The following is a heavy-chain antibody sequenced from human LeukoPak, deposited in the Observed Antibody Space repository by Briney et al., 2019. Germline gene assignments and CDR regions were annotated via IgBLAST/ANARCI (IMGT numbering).Heavy chain of an antibody. V-gene: IGHV4-34*01. Sequence: SETLSLTCAVYGGSFSGYYWSWIRQPPGKGLEWIGEMYHSGRINYNPSLKSRVTISVEKSKNYFSLNLTSVTAADTALYYCARGGFFAPFDYWDQGTLVTVSS. CDR2: MYHSGRI. CDR3: ARGGFFAPFDY. J-gene: IGHJ4*02. D-gene: IGHD5-12*01. CDR1: GGSFSGYY.